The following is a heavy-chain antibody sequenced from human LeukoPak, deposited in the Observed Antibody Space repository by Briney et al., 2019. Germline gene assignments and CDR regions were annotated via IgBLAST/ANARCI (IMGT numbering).Heavy chain of an antibody. CDR3: ANYNWNYGMDV. J-gene: IGHJ6*04. Sequence: GGSLRLSCAASGFTFSSYAMSWVRQAPGKGLEWVSAISGSGGSTYYGDSVKGRFTISRDNSKNTLYLQTNSLRAEDTAVYYCANYNWNYGMDVWGKGTTVTVSS. CDR1: GFTFSSYA. CDR2: ISGSGGST. D-gene: IGHD1-20*01. V-gene: IGHV3-23*01.